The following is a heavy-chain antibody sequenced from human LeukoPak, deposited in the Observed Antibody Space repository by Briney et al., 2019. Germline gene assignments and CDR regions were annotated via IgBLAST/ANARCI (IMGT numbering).Heavy chain of an antibody. CDR1: GFTFIDYY. J-gene: IGHJ4*02. Sequence: ASVKVSCKASGFTFIDYYMHWVRQAPGQGLEWMGRISPNSGGIEYAQKFQDRVTMTRDTSISTAYLELSRLRSDDTAVYYCAKVDSSSSLDYWGQGTLVTVSS. D-gene: IGHD6-6*01. CDR3: AKVDSSSSLDY. CDR2: ISPNSGGI. V-gene: IGHV1-2*06.